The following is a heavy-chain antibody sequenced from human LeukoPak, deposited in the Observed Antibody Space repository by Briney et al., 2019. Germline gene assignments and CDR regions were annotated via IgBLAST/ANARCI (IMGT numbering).Heavy chain of an antibody. CDR3: ARSGRYCSGGSCHDY. CDR2: IYYSGST. CDR1: GGSISSYY. D-gene: IGHD2-15*01. J-gene: IGHJ4*02. V-gene: IGHV4-59*01. Sequence: PSGTLSLTCTVSGGSISSYYWSWIRQPPGKGLEWIGYIYYSGSTNYNPSLKSRVTISVDTSKNQFSLKLSSVTAADTAVYYCARSGRYCSGGSCHDYWGQGTLVTVSS.